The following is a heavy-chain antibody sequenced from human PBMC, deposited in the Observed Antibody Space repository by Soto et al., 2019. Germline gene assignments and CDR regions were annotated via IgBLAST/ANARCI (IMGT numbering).Heavy chain of an antibody. CDR1: GGTFSSYA. J-gene: IGHJ3*02. Sequence: GASVKVSCKASGGTFSSYAISWVRQAPGQGLEWMGGIIPIFGTANYAQKFQGRVTITADESTSTAYMELSSLRSEDTAVYYCARSPPRSYAFDIWGQGTMVTVSS. D-gene: IGHD3-10*01. CDR3: ARSPPRSYAFDI. CDR2: IIPIFGTA. V-gene: IGHV1-69*13.